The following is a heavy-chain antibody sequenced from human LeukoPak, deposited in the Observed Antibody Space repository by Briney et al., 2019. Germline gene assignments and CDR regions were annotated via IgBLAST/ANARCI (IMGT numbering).Heavy chain of an antibody. CDR1: GFTFDDYG. Sequence: GGSLRLSCAASGFTFDDYGMSWVRQAPGKGLEWVSGINWNGGSTGYADSVKGRFTISRDNAKNSLHLQMNSLRAEDTALYYCARVSLWFGELLADYWGQGTLVTVSS. V-gene: IGHV3-20*04. CDR2: INWNGGST. CDR3: ARVSLWFGELLADY. J-gene: IGHJ4*02. D-gene: IGHD3-10*01.